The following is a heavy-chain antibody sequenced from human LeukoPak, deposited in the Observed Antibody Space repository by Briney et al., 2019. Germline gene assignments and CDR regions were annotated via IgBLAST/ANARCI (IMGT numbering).Heavy chain of an antibody. CDR1: GGSFSGYY. Sequence: SSETLSLTCAVYGGSFSGYYWSWIRQPPGKGLEWIGEINHSGSTNYNPSLKSRVTISVDTSKNQLSLRLTSVTAADTAVYYCARLRRDGYSYFDYWGQGSLVTVSS. CDR2: INHSGST. D-gene: IGHD5-24*01. J-gene: IGHJ4*02. V-gene: IGHV4-34*01. CDR3: ARLRRDGYSYFDY.